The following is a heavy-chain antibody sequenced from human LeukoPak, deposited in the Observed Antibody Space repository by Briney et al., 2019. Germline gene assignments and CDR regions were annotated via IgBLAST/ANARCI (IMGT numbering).Heavy chain of an antibody. CDR1: GYNFADYW. CDR3: ARNAHYDSSGYLTRDAFDI. Sequence: GESLKISCKASGYNFADYWIGWVRQMPGKGLEWMGIIYPGDSDTRYSPSFQGQVTISADKSISTAYLQWSSLEASDTAMYYCARNAHYDSSGYLTRDAFDIWGQGTMVTVSS. V-gene: IGHV5-51*01. CDR2: IYPGDSDT. D-gene: IGHD3-22*01. J-gene: IGHJ3*02.